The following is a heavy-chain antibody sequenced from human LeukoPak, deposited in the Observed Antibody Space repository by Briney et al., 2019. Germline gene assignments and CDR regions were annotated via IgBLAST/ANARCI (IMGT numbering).Heavy chain of an antibody. D-gene: IGHD3-10*01. V-gene: IGHV4-4*07. CDR3: ARGVYYGSGSYYAGSAFDI. Sequence: SETLSLTCTVSGGSISCYYWSWIRQPAGKGLEWIGRIYTSGSTNYNPSLKSRVTMSVDTSKNQFSLKLSSVTAADTAVYYCARGVYYGSGSYYAGSAFDIWGQGTMVTVSS. CDR1: GGSISCYY. J-gene: IGHJ3*02. CDR2: IYTSGST.